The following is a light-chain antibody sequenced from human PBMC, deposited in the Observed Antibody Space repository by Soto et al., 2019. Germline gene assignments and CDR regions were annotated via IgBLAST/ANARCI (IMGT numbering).Light chain of an antibody. V-gene: IGKV3-11*01. CDR1: QSVSSY. Sequence: EIVLTQSPATLSLSPGERATLSCRASQSVSSYLAWYQQKPGQAPRLLIYDASNRATGIPARCSGSRSGTEFTLTISSPQSEDFAVYFCQQYNNWPPWTFGPGTKVDIK. CDR3: QQYNNWPPWT. CDR2: DAS. J-gene: IGKJ1*01.